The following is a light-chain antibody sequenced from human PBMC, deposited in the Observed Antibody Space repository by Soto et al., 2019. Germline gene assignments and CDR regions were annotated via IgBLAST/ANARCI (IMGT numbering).Light chain of an antibody. Sequence: EIVVTTSPATLSSFPGDMRTLSWRASQYINTRLAWYQHRPGQAPRLLIYQTSIRAAGIPARFSASGSGTDFTLTISDVQPEDFALYYCHQRQSWPRTFGQGTKVDIK. J-gene: IGKJ1*01. CDR1: QYINTR. CDR2: QTS. V-gene: IGKV3-11*01. CDR3: HQRQSWPRT.